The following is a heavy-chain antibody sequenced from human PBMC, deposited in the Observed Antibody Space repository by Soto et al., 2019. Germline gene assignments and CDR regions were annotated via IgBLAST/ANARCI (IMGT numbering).Heavy chain of an antibody. J-gene: IGHJ5*02. CDR2: IYYSGST. CDR3: ARAVRFLEWLGRFDP. CDR1: GGSISSYY. D-gene: IGHD3-3*01. V-gene: IGHV4-59*01. Sequence: PSETLSLTCTVSGGSISSYYWSWIRQPPGKGLEWIGYIYYSGSTNYNPSLKSRVTISVDTSKNQFSLKLSSVTAADTAVYYCARAVRFLEWLGRFDPWGQGTLVTVSS.